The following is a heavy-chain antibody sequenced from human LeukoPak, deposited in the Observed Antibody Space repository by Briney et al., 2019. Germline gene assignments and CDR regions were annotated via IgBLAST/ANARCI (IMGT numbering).Heavy chain of an antibody. CDR1: GGSFSGYY. CDR2: INHSGST. V-gene: IGHV4-34*01. Sequence: SETLSLTCAVYGGSFSGYYWSWIRQPPGKGLEWIGEINHSGSTNYNPSLKSRVTISVDTSKNQFSLKLSSVTAADTAVYYCATPKPPGYYGMDVWGQGTTVTVSS. CDR3: ATPKPPGYYGMDV. J-gene: IGHJ6*02.